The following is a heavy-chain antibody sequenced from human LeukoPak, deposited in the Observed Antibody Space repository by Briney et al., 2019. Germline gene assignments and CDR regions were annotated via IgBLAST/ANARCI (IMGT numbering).Heavy chain of an antibody. D-gene: IGHD1-1*01. CDR2: VYSSGSS. J-gene: IGHJ3*02. Sequence: PSETLSLTCIVSGDSISRRHWSWIRQPAGKGLEWIGHVYSSGSSQYNPSLKSRVTMSVDTSTNHFSLKLTFVTAADTAIYYCARRWAVENTFDMWGQGTTVTVSS. V-gene: IGHV4-4*07. CDR1: GDSISRRH. CDR3: ARRWAVENTFDM.